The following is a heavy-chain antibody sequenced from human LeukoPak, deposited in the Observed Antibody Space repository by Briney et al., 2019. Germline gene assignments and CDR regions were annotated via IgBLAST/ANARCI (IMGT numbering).Heavy chain of an antibody. CDR2: MSYSGST. CDR3: ARHLRSVYDPRAFDY. J-gene: IGHJ4*02. D-gene: IGHD5/OR15-5a*01. V-gene: IGHV4-39*01. Sequence: SETLSLTCTVSGGYISSSSYFWAWIRQPPGKGLECIGSMSYSGSTYYNPSLKSRVTLSVDTSKNQFSLKLTSVTAADTAVYYCARHLRSVYDPRAFDYWGQGTLVTVSS. CDR1: GGYISSSSYF.